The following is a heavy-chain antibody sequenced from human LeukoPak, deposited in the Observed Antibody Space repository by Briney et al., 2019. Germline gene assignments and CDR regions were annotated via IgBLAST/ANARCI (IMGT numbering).Heavy chain of an antibody. Sequence: GGSLRLSCAVSGFTVSSNYFSWVRQAPGKGLEWVSVIYTEGTTYYADSVKDRFIISRDNSKNTVYLQMNSLRVEDTAVYYCAKEGIGYDSSGPLDYWGQGTLVTVSS. J-gene: IGHJ4*02. CDR3: AKEGIGYDSSGPLDY. CDR2: IYTEGTT. CDR1: GFTVSSNY. V-gene: IGHV3-53*01. D-gene: IGHD3-22*01.